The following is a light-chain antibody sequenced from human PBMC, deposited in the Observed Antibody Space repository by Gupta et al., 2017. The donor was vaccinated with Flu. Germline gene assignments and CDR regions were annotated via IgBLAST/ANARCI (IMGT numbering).Light chain of an antibody. CDR2: KNS. CDR1: SSNIGNHY. Sequence: QSVLTQPPSVSAAPGQRVTISCSGSSSNIGNHYVSWYQQLPGTAPKLLIYKNSERPSGIPDRFSGSRSGSSATLGITGLQTGDEADYYCGSWDSCLTAWVFGGGTKVTVL. V-gene: IGLV1-51*02. J-gene: IGLJ3*02. CDR3: GSWDSCLTAWV.